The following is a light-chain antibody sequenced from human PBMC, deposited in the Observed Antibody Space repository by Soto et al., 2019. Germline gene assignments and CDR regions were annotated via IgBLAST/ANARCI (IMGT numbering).Light chain of an antibody. Sequence: QAVVTQEPSLTVSPGGTVTLTCGSSTGAVTSGHYPYWFQQKPGQAPRTLIYDTSNKHSWTPARFSGSLLEGKAALTLSGAQPEDEAEYYCLLSYSGALYVFGTGTKLTVL. CDR3: LLSYSGALYV. CDR2: DTS. J-gene: IGLJ1*01. CDR1: TGAVTSGHY. V-gene: IGLV7-46*01.